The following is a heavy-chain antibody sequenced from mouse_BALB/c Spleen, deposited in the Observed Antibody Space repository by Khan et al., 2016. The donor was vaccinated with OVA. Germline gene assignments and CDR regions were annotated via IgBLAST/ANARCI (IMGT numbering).Heavy chain of an antibody. CDR1: GFTFSSFV. Sequence: EVELVESGGVLVEPGGSLKLSCAASGFTFSSFVMSWVRQTPEKRLEWVATISSAATYTYYPDSVKGRFTISRDNAKNTLYLQMNSLRSDVTAIYYCANGNYGWFAYWGQGTLVTVST. CDR2: ISSAATYT. J-gene: IGHJ3*01. D-gene: IGHD2-1*01. CDR3: ANGNYGWFAY. V-gene: IGHV5-9-1*01.